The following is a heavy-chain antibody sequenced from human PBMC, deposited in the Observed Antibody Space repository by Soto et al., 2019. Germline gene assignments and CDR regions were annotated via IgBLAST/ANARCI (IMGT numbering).Heavy chain of an antibody. CDR3: AKAGYCTIVVCSHNWSAP. CDR2: ISWNSGSI. V-gene: IGHV3-9*01. D-gene: IGHD2-8*01. CDR1: GFTFDDYA. J-gene: IGHJ5*02. Sequence: EVQLVESGGGLVQPGRSLRLSCAASGFTFDDYAMHWVRQAPGKGLEWVSGISWNSGSIGYADSVKGRFTISRDNAKNSLYLQMNSLRAEDTALYYCAKAGYCTIVVCSHNWSAPWGQGTLVTVSS.